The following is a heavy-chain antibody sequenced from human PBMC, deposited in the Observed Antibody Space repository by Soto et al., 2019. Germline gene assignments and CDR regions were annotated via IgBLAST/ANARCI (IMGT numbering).Heavy chain of an antibody. J-gene: IGHJ4*02. CDR2: ISARSTYT. CDR1: GFTFSDHY. Sequence: QVQLVESGGGLVKPGTSLRLSCAASGFTFSDHYMSWIRQAPGKGLEWLSHISARSTYTNYGDSVKGQFSISRDNVKQTVYLQMNSLTVDDTAIYYCAMGDYGRYWGPGTLVTVSS. CDR3: AMGDYGRY. D-gene: IGHD4-17*01. V-gene: IGHV3-11*06.